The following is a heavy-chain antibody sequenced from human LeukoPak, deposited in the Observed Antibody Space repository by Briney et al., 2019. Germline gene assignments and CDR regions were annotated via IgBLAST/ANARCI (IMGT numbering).Heavy chain of an antibody. CDR3: ARDGGEDRYYYYGMDV. Sequence: SETLSLTCTVPGGSISSYYWSWIRQPPGKGLEWIGFIYYSGSTNYNPSLKSRVTISIDTSKNQFSLKLSSVTAADTAVYYCARDGGEDRYYYYGMDVWGQGTTVTVSS. J-gene: IGHJ6*02. CDR1: GGSISSYY. V-gene: IGHV4-59*01. D-gene: IGHD3-10*01. CDR2: IYYSGST.